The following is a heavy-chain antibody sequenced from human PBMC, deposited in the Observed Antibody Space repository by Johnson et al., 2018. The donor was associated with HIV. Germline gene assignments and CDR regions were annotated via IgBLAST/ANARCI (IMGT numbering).Heavy chain of an antibody. CDR1: GFTFSSYG. Sequence: QVQLVESGGGVVQPGRSLRLSCAASGFTFSSYGMHWVRQAPGKGLEWVAFIRYDGGTKYYADSVKGRFTISRDNSNNTLYLQMNSLRVEDTAVYLCARGRISMKVVDLRGGGFDIWGQGTKVTVSS. CDR2: IRYDGGTK. D-gene: IGHD3-22*01. CDR3: ARGRISMKVVDLRGGGFDI. J-gene: IGHJ3*02. V-gene: IGHV3-30*02.